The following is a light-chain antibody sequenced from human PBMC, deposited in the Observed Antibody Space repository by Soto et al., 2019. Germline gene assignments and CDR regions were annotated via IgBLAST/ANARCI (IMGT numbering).Light chain of an antibody. V-gene: IGLV2-14*01. CDR1: SSDVGAYNY. Sequence: QSALTQPAPVSGSPGQSITISCTGTSSDVGAYNYVSWYQQHPGKAPKLMIYEVSNRPSGVSNRFSGSKSGNTASLTISGLQAEDEGDYYCSSYTSGSTWVFGGGTKVTVL. J-gene: IGLJ3*02. CDR3: SSYTSGSTWV. CDR2: EVS.